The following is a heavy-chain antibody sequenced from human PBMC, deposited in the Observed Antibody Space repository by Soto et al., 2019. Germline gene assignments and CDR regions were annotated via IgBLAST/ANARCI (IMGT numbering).Heavy chain of an antibody. CDR3: ARTSSSSWPFDY. D-gene: IGHD6-13*01. V-gene: IGHV4-59*01. Sequence: SETLSLTCTVSGGSINYYYWNWIRQPPGKGLEWIGYIYYSGTTNYNPSLKSRVTISVDASKNKFSLNLTSLTAADTAVYYCARTSSSSWPFDYWGQGTLVTVSS. CDR1: GGSINYYY. J-gene: IGHJ4*02. CDR2: IYYSGTT.